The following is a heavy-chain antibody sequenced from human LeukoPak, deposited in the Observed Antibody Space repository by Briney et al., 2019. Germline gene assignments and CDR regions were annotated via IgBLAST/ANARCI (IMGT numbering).Heavy chain of an antibody. CDR3: AKDNGRSGTYPRYFDF. CDR1: GFTFSSYV. D-gene: IGHD1-26*01. V-gene: IGHV3-23*01. CDR2: ISGSGGST. Sequence: GGSLRLSCAVSGFTFSSYVMSWVRQAPGKGLEWVSAISGSGGSTYYADSVKDRFTISRDNSKNTLYLQMNSLRPEDTAVYYCAKDNGRSGTYPRYFDFWGQGTLVTVSS. J-gene: IGHJ4*02.